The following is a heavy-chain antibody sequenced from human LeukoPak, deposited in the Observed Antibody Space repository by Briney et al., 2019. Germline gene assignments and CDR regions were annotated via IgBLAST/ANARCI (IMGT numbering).Heavy chain of an antibody. D-gene: IGHD3-22*01. Sequence: GGSLRLSCAASGFTFSSYAMSWVRQAPGKGLEWVAVISYDGSNKYYADSVKGRFTISRDNSKNTLYLQMNSLRAEDTAVYYCARDLRLATYYYDSSGYLVDWGQGTLVTVSS. CDR1: GFTFSSYA. V-gene: IGHV3-30*04. J-gene: IGHJ4*02. CDR3: ARDLRLATYYYDSSGYLVD. CDR2: ISYDGSNK.